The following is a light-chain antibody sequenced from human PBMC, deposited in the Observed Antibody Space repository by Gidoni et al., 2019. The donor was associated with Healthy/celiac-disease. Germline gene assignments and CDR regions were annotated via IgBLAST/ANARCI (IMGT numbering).Light chain of an antibody. V-gene: IGLV2-14*03. J-gene: IGLJ1*01. CDR2: DVS. CDR1: SSDGGGYNY. CDR3: SSYTSSSTYV. Sequence: QSALTQPASVSGSPGQSLTISCPGTSSDGGGYNYVSWYQQHPGKAPKLMIYDVSNRPSGVSNRFSGSKSGNTASLTISGLQAEDEADYYCSSYTSSSTYVFGTGTKVTVL.